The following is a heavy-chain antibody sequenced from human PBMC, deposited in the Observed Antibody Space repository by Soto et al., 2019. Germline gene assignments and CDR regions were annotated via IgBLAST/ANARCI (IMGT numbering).Heavy chain of an antibody. V-gene: IGHV3-30*18. CDR1: GFTFSSYG. CDR2: ISYDGSNK. J-gene: IGHJ5*02. CDR3: AKDSDDSSGYPGSWFDP. D-gene: IGHD3-22*01. Sequence: GALRLSCAASGFTFSSYGMHWVRQAPGKGLEWVAVISYDGSNKYYADSVKGRFTISRDNSKNTLYLQMNSLRAEDTAVYYCAKDSDDSSGYPGSWFDPWGQGTLVTVSS.